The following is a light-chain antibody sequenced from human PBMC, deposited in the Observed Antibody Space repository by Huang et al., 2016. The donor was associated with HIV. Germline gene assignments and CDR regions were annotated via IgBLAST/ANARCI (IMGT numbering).Light chain of an antibody. CDR3: QQYGSSPYT. V-gene: IGKV3-20*01. J-gene: IGKJ2*01. Sequence: VLTQTPGTLSLSPGERATLACRASQRVNNNYLAWYQQKPGQAPRLLIYGTASRATAISDRFSGSESGTNFTLTITRLAPEDFAVYYCQQYGSSPYTFGQGTQLEI. CDR2: GTA. CDR1: QRVNNNY.